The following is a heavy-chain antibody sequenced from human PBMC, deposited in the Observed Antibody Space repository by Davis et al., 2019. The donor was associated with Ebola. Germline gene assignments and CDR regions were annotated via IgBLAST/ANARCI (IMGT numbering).Heavy chain of an antibody. CDR3: ARDSLLDAFDI. CDR2: IIPILGIA. V-gene: IGHV1-69*04. J-gene: IGHJ3*02. CDR1: GGIFSSNT. Sequence: AASVKVSCKASGGIFSSNTISWVRQAPGQGLEWMGRIIPILGIANYAQKFQGRVTITADKSTTTAYMDLSSLRSEDTAVYYCARDSLLDAFDIWGQGTMVTVSS.